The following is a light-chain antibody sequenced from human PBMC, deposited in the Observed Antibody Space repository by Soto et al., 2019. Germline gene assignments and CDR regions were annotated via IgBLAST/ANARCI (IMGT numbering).Light chain of an antibody. CDR3: CSSAGRFSRV. V-gene: IGLV3-21*02. CDR1: NIGSES. Sequence: SYVLPQLPSVSVAPGQTARITCGGENIGSESVHWYQQKPGQAPVLVVYDDSDRPSGNPERYSGSSSGNTASLTIAGLQADYEAHYYCCSSAGRFSRVFGGGTKLTVL. J-gene: IGLJ2*01. CDR2: DDS.